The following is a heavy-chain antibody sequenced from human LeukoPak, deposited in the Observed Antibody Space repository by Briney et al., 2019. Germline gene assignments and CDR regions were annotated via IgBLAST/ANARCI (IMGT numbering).Heavy chain of an antibody. CDR3: ARRRGSWDNYYYYYMDV. J-gene: IGHJ6*03. D-gene: IGHD1-26*01. V-gene: IGHV4-39*01. CDR2: IYYSENT. CDR1: GGSISSSSYY. Sequence: SETLSLTCTVSGGSISSSSYYWGWIRQPPGKGLEWIGSIYYSENTYYNPSLKSRVTISVDTSNNQFSLKLSSVTAADTAVYYCARRRGSWDNYYYYYMDVWGKGTTVTVSS.